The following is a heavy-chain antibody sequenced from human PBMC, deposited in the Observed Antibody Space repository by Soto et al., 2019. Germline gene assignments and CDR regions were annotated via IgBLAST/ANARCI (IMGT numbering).Heavy chain of an antibody. V-gene: IGHV4-61*01. D-gene: IGHD6-13*01. J-gene: IGHJ4*02. CDR3: ARGNLAAAGSFDY. CDR2: IYYTGST. CDR1: GGSLSGGSYH. Sequence: LSLTCTLSGGSLSGGSYHWSWIRQSPGKGLEWLAYIYYTGSTNYNPSLQSRVTISLHTSKNQFSLKVSSVTAADTAVYFCARGNLAAAGSFDYRGQGALVTVSS.